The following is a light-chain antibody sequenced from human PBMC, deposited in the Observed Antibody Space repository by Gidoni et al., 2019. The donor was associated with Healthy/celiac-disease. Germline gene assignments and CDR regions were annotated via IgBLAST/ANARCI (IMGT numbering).Light chain of an antibody. CDR1: QSVSCSS. Sequence: EIVLTQSPGTLSLSPGKRATLSCRASQSVSCSSLAWYQQKPGQAPRLHIYGASSRATGIPDRLSGSGSGTDFTLTISRLESEDFAVYYCQQYSSSRAFGQGTKVEIK. J-gene: IGKJ1*01. V-gene: IGKV3-20*01. CDR2: GAS. CDR3: QQYSSSRA.